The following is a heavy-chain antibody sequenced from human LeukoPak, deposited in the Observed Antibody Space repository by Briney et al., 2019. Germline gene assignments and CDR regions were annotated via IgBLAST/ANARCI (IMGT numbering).Heavy chain of an antibody. CDR1: GYTLTSYY. D-gene: IGHD3-3*01. V-gene: IGHV1-46*01. J-gene: IGHJ6*02. CDR2: INPSGGST. Sequence: ASVKVSCKASGYTLTSYYMHWVRQAPGQGLEWMGIINPSGGSTSYAQKFQGRVTMTRDTSTSTVYMELSSLRSEDTAVYYCARDQNYDFWSGYYHQPNYGMDVWDQGTTVTVSS. CDR3: ARDQNYDFWSGYYHQPNYGMDV.